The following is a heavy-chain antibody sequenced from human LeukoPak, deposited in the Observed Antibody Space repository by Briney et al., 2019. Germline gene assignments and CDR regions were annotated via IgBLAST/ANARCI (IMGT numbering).Heavy chain of an antibody. Sequence: SETLSLTCTVSGGSISSSSYYWGWIRQPPGKGLEWIGSIYYSGSTYYNPSLKSRVTISVDTSKNQFSLKLSSVTAADTAVYYCARHPPHRLIDYWGQGTLVSVSS. CDR2: IYYSGST. J-gene: IGHJ4*02. V-gene: IGHV4-39*01. CDR3: ARHPPHRLIDY. CDR1: GGSISSSSYY.